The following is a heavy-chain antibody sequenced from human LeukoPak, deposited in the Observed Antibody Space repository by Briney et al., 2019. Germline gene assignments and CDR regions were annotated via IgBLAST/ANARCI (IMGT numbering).Heavy chain of an antibody. V-gene: IGHV3-15*01. D-gene: IGHD3-10*01. CDR1: GFTFSNAW. Sequence: GGSLRLSCATSGFTFSNAWMTWVRQAQGKGLEWVGRIKTKGEGGTVDYAAPVKGRFTISRDDSKSIAYLQMNSLKTEDTAVYYCTRDGEVLLWFGELLSDYYYMDVWGKGTTVTVSS. CDR2: IKTKGEGGTV. CDR3: TRDGEVLLWFGELLSDYYYMDV. J-gene: IGHJ6*03.